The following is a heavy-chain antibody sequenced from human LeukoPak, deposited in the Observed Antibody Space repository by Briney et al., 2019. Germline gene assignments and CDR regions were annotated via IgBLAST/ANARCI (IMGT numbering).Heavy chain of an antibody. CDR3: AKDAQGGIAYSNSLEH. D-gene: IGHD4-11*01. CDR2: IWSDGTNQ. CDR1: GFTFSHYG. J-gene: IGHJ4*02. Sequence: GESLLISFDSSGFTFSHYGMHWVRPAPGKGLEWVAVIWSDGTNQYYAASEKGRFTISRDNYKKMLSLLINRMSAEDTAVYCCAKDAQGGIAYSNSLEHWGQGSLVTVSS. V-gene: IGHV3-33*06.